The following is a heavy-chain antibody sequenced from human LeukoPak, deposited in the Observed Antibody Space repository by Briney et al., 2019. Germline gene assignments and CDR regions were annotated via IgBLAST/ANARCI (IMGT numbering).Heavy chain of an antibody. D-gene: IGHD2-15*01. CDR1: GGTFSSYA. V-gene: IGHV1-69*04. CDR2: IIPILGIA. CDR3: ARSDRGAPGEVYYYYGMDV. J-gene: IGHJ6*02. Sequence: SVKVSCKASGGTFSSYAISWVRQAPGQGLEWMGRIIPILGIANYAQKFRGRVTITADKSTSTAYMELSSLRSEDTAVYYCARSDRGAPGEVYYYYGMDVWGQGTTVTVSS.